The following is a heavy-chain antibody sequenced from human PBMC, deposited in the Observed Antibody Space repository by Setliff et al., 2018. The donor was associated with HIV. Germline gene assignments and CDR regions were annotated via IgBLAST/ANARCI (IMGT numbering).Heavy chain of an antibody. Sequence: SETLSLTCAVSAGTVSGGSVGRGRYYWSWIRQPPGKGLEWIGFIYNSGSTNYNPSLKSRVSISVDTSKTQFSLKLSSVTAADTAVYYCARVSSTYWYSIFRNYYYHMDVWGKGTTVTVSS. CDR3: ARVSSTYWYSIFRNYYYHMDV. CDR1: GGSVGRGRYY. V-gene: IGHV4-61*01. J-gene: IGHJ6*03. CDR2: IYNSGST. D-gene: IGHD2-8*02.